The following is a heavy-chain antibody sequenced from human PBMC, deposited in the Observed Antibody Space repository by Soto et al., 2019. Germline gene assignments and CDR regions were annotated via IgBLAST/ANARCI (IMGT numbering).Heavy chain of an antibody. CDR2: IKSKTDGGTT. J-gene: IGHJ4*02. Sequence: EVQLVESGGGLVKPGGSLRLSCAASGFTFSNAWMNWVRQAPGKGLAWVGRIKSKTDGGTTDYAAPVKGRFTISRDDSKNTLYLQMNSLKTEDTAVYYCTSNSYYDFWSGQYWGQGTLVTVSS. CDR1: GFTFSNAW. D-gene: IGHD3-3*01. V-gene: IGHV3-15*07. CDR3: TSNSYYDFWSGQY.